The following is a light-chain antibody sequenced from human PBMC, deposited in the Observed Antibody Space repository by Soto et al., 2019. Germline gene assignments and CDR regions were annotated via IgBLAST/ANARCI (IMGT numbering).Light chain of an antibody. CDR3: ASWDDSLNGGV. CDR2: SDN. J-gene: IGLJ7*01. Sequence: QSVLTQPPSASGTPGQRVAISCSGSSSDIGSNTVNWYQHLPGTAPQLLMYSDNQRPSGVPDRFSGSKSGTSASLAISGLQSEDEGDYYCASWDDSLNGGVFGGGTQLTVL. CDR1: SSDIGSNT. V-gene: IGLV1-44*01.